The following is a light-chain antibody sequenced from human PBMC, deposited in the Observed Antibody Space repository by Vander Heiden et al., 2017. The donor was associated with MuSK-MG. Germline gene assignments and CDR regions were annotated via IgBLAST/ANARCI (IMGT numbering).Light chain of an antibody. CDR2: AVS. J-gene: IGKJ1*01. CDR3: QQSYNIPWT. CDR1: QSVNTY. V-gene: IGKV1-39*01. Sequence: DIQVTQSPPSLSASIEDTITLTCRTSQSVNTYFNWYQQRPGKAPQLLIYAVSSPQTGVPSRFSGRGSGTDFTLTISGLQPEDVATYFCQQSYNIPWTFGAGTKVEV.